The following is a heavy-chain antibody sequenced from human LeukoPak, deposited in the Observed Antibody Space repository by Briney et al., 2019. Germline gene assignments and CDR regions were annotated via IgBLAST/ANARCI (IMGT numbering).Heavy chain of an antibody. V-gene: IGHV3-48*02. CDR3: ARDPQRFLEWLPFDY. J-gene: IGHJ4*02. D-gene: IGHD3-3*01. CDR1: GFTFSSYS. CDR2: ISSSSSTI. Sequence: GSLRLSCAASGFTFSSYSMNWVRQAPGKGLEWVSYISSSSSTIYYADSVKGRFTISRDNAKNSLYLQMNSLRDEDTAVYYCARDPQRFLEWLPFDYWGQGTLVTVSS.